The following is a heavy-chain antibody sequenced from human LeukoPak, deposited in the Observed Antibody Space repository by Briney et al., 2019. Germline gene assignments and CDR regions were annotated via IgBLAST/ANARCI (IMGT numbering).Heavy chain of an antibody. CDR3: ARHNRIAAAGD. CDR1: GGSFSGYY. Sequence: PSETLSLTCAVYGGSFSGYYWSWIRQPPGKGLEWIGSIYYSGSTYYNPSLKSRVTISVDTSKNQFSLKLSSVTAADTAVYYCARHNRIAAAGDWGQGTLVTVSS. CDR2: IYYSGST. J-gene: IGHJ4*02. V-gene: IGHV4-34*01. D-gene: IGHD6-13*01.